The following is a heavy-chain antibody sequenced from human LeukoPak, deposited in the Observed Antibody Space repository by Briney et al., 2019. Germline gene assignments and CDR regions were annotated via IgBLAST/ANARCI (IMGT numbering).Heavy chain of an antibody. J-gene: IGHJ5*02. CDR2: INYRWST. V-gene: IGHV4-59*01. CDR1: GGPNRRYY. CDR3: ARDSFNWFAP. Sequence: SETLSLICSVSGGPNRRYYGSWMPQPSGKGLEWIGYINYRWSTTYTPPLKNRVTISLDTSNNQFALKLSSVTAADTAVYYCARDSFNWFAPGCQGPRDIVTS.